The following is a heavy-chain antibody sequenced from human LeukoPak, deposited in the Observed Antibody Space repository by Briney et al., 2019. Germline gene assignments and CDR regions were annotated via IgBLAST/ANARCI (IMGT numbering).Heavy chain of an antibody. V-gene: IGHV4-34*01. Sequence: PSESLSLTWAVYVESFCGYYWSWIRKPPWKGLEWIGEINHSGSTNYNPSLKSRVTISVDTSKNQFSLKLSSVTAADTAVYYCARAPYGYNLDYWGQGTLVTVSS. D-gene: IGHD5-24*01. CDR3: ARAPYGYNLDY. CDR2: INHSGST. J-gene: IGHJ4*02. CDR1: VESFCGYY.